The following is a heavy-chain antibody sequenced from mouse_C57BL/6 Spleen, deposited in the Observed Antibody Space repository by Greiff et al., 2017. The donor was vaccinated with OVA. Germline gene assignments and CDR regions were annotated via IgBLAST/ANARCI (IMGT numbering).Heavy chain of an antibody. V-gene: IGHV1-64*01. CDR1: GYTFTSYW. CDR2: IHPNSGST. Sequence: QVQLQQPGAELVKPGASVKLSCKASGYTFTSYWMHWVKQRPGQGLEWIGMIHPNSGSTAYNEKFKSKATLHVDKSYSTAYMQLSSLTSEDSAVDYCARPSITTVVAPGYFDYWGQGTTLTVSS. CDR3: ARPSITTVVAPGYFDY. J-gene: IGHJ2*01. D-gene: IGHD1-1*01.